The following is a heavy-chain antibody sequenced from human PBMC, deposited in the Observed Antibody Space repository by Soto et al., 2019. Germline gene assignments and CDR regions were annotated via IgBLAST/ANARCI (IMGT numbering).Heavy chain of an antibody. CDR2: INPNSGGT. CDR3: ARDPGYCTKGVCYWFDT. Sequence: ASVKVSCKASGYTFTGYYMHWVRQAPGQGLEWMGWINPNSGGTNYAQKFQGWVTMTRDTSLSTAYMELSRLRSDDTAVYYCARDPGYCTKGVCYWFDTWGQGTLVTVSS. CDR1: GYTFTGYY. D-gene: IGHD2-8*01. J-gene: IGHJ5*02. V-gene: IGHV1-2*04.